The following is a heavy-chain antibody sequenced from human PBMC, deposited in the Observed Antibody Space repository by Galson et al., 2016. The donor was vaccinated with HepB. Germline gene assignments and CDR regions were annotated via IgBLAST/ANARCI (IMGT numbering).Heavy chain of an antibody. D-gene: IGHD6-19*01. CDR1: GFTVSSNY. CDR3: ARGNGHDGGWYHGED. V-gene: IGHV3-53*01. J-gene: IGHJ4*02. Sequence: SLRLSCAVSGFTVSSNYMSWVRQAPEKGLEWVSVIHGDEITHYADSVKGRFTMSRDNFKNTVFLQMNSLRVEDTALYYCARGNGHDGGWYHGEDWGQGTLVTVSS. CDR2: IHGDEIT.